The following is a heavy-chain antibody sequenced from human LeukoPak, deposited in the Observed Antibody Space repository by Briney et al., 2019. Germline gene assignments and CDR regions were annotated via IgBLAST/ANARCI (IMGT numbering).Heavy chain of an antibody. CDR2: ISGSGGST. V-gene: IGHV3-23*01. D-gene: IGHD5-12*01. CDR1: GFTFSSYA. CDR3: ANRDLGLRHGGY. Sequence: PGGSLRLSCAASGFTFSSYAMSWVRQAPGKGLEWVSAISGSGGSTYYADSVKGRFTISRDNSKNTLYLQMNSLRAEDTAVYYCANRDLGLRHGGYWGQGTLVTVSS. J-gene: IGHJ4*02.